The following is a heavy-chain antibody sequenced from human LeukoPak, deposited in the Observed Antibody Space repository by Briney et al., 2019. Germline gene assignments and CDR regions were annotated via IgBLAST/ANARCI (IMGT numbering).Heavy chain of an antibody. CDR2: IYYSGST. CDR3: VWGDDAIDI. CDR1: GGSISSYY. J-gene: IGHJ3*02. Sequence: SGTLSLSCAVSGGSISSYYWSWVRQPPGKGLEWVGYIYYSGSTKYNPSLKSRVTISVDTSKNQFSLKTSSVTAADTAVYYSVWGDDAIDISGQGKMVTVSS. D-gene: IGHD7-27*01. V-gene: IGHV4-59*01.